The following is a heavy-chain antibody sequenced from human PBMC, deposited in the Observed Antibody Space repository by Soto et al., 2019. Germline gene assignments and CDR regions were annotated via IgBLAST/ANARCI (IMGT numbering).Heavy chain of an antibody. CDR1: GYIFVNYG. CDR3: AMVDNYVTPAPQDV. D-gene: IGHD3-16*01. V-gene: IGHV1-18*01. J-gene: IGHJ6*02. Sequence: QVQLVQSGDEVRKPGSAVKVSCKASGYIFVNYGIAWVRQAPGQGREWMGWISPYSGNTHYASKGQGRLTMTTDTSTSTAHMELGSLTSAESAVDYCAMVDNYVTPAPQDVWGQGTTVTVSS. CDR2: ISPYSGNT.